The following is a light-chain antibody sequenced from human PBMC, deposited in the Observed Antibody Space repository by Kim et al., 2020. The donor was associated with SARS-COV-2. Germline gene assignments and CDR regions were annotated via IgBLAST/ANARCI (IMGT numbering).Light chain of an antibody. V-gene: IGLV2-11*03. CDR3: CSLAGSYTHV. CDR1: NSDFGYSSS. J-gene: IGLJ1*01. Sequence: GQSLTISCPGTNSDFGYSSSVSCYQQHPGKAPNLIIYDVSERASGVSNRFSGSQSGNTPSLTISGLQTEDEADYYCCSLAGSYTHVFGTGTKVTVL. CDR2: DVS.